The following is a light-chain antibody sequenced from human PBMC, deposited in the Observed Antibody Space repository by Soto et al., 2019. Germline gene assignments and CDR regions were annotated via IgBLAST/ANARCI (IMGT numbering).Light chain of an antibody. CDR3: SSYTSSRTLV. CDR1: SSDVGAYNY. Sequence: QSALTQPASVSGSPGQSITISCTGTSSDVGAYNYVSWYQQHPGKAPKLVIYEVSNRPSGVSHRFSGSKSDNTASLTISGLQTDDEADFYCSSYTSSRTLVFGTGTKVTVL. J-gene: IGLJ1*01. V-gene: IGLV2-14*01. CDR2: EVS.